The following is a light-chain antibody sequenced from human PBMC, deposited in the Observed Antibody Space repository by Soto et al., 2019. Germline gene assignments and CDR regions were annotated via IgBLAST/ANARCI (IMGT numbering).Light chain of an antibody. Sequence: QSALTQPPSVSASPGQSVTLSCTGTSSDVGSYDRVSWYQQPPGTAPKLMIYEVSNRPSGVPDRFSGSKSGNTASLTISGLQAEDEADYFCASYTTSSAFVVFGGGTKVTVL. V-gene: IGLV2-18*02. CDR3: ASYTTSSAFVV. CDR2: EVS. J-gene: IGLJ2*01. CDR1: SSDVGSYDR.